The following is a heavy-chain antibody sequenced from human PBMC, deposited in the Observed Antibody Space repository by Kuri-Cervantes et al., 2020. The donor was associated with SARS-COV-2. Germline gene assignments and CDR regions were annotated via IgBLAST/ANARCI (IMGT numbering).Heavy chain of an antibody. V-gene: IGHV4-30-2*01. CDR3: ATSYGGSGSYYYGMDV. J-gene: IGHJ6*02. CDR2: SYHSGST. D-gene: IGHD3-10*01. CDR1: GGSISSGDYS. Sequence: LRLSCAVSGGSISSGDYSWSWIRQPPGKGLEWIGYSYHSGSTHYNPSLKSRVTISVDRSKNQFSLKLTSVTAADTAVYYCATSYGGSGSYYYGMDVWGQGTTVTVSS.